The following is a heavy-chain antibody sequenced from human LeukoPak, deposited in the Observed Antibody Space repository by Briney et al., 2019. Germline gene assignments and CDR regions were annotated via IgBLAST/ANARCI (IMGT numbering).Heavy chain of an antibody. Sequence: GGSLRLSCAASGFTFDDYGMSWVRQAPGKGLEWVSGINWNGGSTGYADSVKGRFTISRDNAKNSLYLQMNSLRAEDTAVYYCARGRDYYDSSGYYYGYWGQGTLVTVSS. D-gene: IGHD3-22*01. CDR2: INWNGGST. CDR3: ARGRDYYDSSGYYYGY. V-gene: IGHV3-20*04. J-gene: IGHJ4*02. CDR1: GFTFDDYG.